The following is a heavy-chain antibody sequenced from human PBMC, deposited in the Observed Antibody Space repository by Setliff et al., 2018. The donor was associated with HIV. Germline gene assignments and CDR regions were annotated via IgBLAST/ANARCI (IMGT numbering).Heavy chain of an antibody. CDR1: GGSISSYY. V-gene: IGHV4-59*08. CDR2: ISYSGGT. Sequence: PSETLSLTCPVSGGSISSYYWSWIRQPPGKGPEWIGYISYSGGTKYNPSLKRRVIISVDTSKNQFSLNLNSVSAANTAVYYCARGVGFGGNWFDPWGQGIMVTVSS. CDR3: ARGVGFGGNWFDP. D-gene: IGHD2-15*01. J-gene: IGHJ5*02.